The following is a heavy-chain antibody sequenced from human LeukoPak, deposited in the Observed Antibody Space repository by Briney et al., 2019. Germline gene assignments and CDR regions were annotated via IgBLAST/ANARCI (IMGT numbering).Heavy chain of an antibody. D-gene: IGHD3-10*01. Sequence: SETLSLTCTVSGGSISSYYWSWIRQPPGKGLEWIGYIYYSGSTYYNPSLRSRVTISVDTSKNQFSLKLSSVTAADTAIYYCARCWELRAGWYFDFWGRGTLVTVSS. J-gene: IGHJ2*01. CDR1: GGSISSYY. CDR2: IYYSGST. CDR3: ARCWELRAGWYFDF. V-gene: IGHV4-59*01.